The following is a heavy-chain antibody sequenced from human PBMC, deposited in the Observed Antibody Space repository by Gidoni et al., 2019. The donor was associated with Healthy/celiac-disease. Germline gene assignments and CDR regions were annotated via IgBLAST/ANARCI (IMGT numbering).Heavy chain of an antibody. CDR1: GGSFSGYY. CDR2: IDHSGST. CDR3: ARIPPITMVRGVIDWFDP. J-gene: IGHJ5*02. V-gene: IGHV4-34*01. Sequence: AVYGGSFSGYYWSWIRQPPGKGLEWIGEIDHSGSTNYNPSLKSRVTISVDTSKNQFSLKLSSVTAADTAVYYCARIPPITMVRGVIDWFDPWGQGTLVTVSS. D-gene: IGHD3-10*01.